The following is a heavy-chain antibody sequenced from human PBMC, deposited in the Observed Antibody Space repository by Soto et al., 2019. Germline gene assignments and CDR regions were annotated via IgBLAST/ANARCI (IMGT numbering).Heavy chain of an antibody. CDR3: ASQAVAGTLYYYGMDV. CDR2: INPNSGGT. D-gene: IGHD6-19*01. CDR1: GYTFTGYY. V-gene: IGHV1-2*02. Sequence: ASVKVSCKASGYTFTGYYMHWVRQAPGQGLEWMGWINPNSGGTNYAQKFQGRVTMTRDTSTSTAYMELSSLRSDDTAVYYCASQAVAGTLYYYGMDVWGQATTVTVSS. J-gene: IGHJ6*02.